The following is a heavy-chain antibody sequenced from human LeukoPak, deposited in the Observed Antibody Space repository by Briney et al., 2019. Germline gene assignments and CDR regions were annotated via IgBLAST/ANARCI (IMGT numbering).Heavy chain of an antibody. CDR2: IYYSGAT. Sequence: PSDTLSLTCTVSNYSISGSNWWGWIRQPPGKGLEWIAYIYYSGATYYNRLFRSRATVSVDMSENHFALKLTSVTAVDTAVYYCAREGGPYRPLDYSGQGTLVTVSS. V-gene: IGHV4-28*03. J-gene: IGHJ4*02. CDR1: NYSISGSNW. CDR3: AREGGPYRPLDY.